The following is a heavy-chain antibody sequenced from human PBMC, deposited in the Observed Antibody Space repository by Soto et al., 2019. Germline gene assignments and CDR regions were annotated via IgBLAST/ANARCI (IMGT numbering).Heavy chain of an antibody. CDR1: GVSIVYYY. V-gene: IGHV4-59*01. CDR3: ASLPARHYYHGVDV. J-gene: IGHJ6*02. CDR2: IYYTGIT. Sequence: SETLSLTCSVSGVSIVYYYWNWIRKPPGKGLEWLGHIYYTGITAYNPSLNSRITISVDTSKNQISLNLGSVTAADTAVYYRASLPARHYYHGVDVWGPGTAVTVSS. D-gene: IGHD2-2*01.